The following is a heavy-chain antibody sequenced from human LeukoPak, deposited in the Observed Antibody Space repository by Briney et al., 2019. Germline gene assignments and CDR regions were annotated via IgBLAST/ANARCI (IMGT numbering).Heavy chain of an antibody. CDR1: GGSFSGYY. V-gene: IGHV4-34*01. CDR3: ARLAPVLRFLEWLPRGSYFDY. Sequence: SETLSLTCAVYGGSFSGYYWSWVRQPPGKGLEGMGEINHSGSTNYNPSLRSRVTISVDTSKNQFSLKLSSVTAADTAVYYCARLAPVLRFLEWLPRGSYFDYWGQGTLVTVSS. J-gene: IGHJ4*02. D-gene: IGHD3-3*01. CDR2: INHSGST.